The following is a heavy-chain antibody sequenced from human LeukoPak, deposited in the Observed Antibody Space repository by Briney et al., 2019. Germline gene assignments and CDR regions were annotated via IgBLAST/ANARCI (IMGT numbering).Heavy chain of an antibody. CDR2: IYTSGST. D-gene: IGHD3-3*01. CDR3: AREDGAYYDFWSGYYFGGFDY. V-gene: IGHV4-4*07. J-gene: IGHJ4*02. Sequence: SETLSLTRTVSGGSISSYYWSWLRQPAGKGLEWIGRIYTSGSTNYNPSLKSRVTMSVDTSKNQFSLKLSSVTAADTAVYYCAREDGAYYDFWSGYYFGGFDYWGQGTLVTVSS. CDR1: GGSISSYY.